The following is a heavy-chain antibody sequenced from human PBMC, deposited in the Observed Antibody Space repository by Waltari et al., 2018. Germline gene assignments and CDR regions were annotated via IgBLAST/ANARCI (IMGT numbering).Heavy chain of an antibody. J-gene: IGHJ4*02. CDR2: INHSGST. CDR1: GGSFSGYY. CDR3: ARGHWSQMIFDY. D-gene: IGHD1-1*01. V-gene: IGHV4-34*01. Sequence: QVQLQQWGAGLLKPSETLSLTCAVYGGSFSGYYWSWIRQPPGKGLEWIGEINHSGSTNYNPSLKSRVTRSVDTSKNQFSLKLSSVTAADMAVYYCARGHWSQMIFDYWGQGTLVTVSS.